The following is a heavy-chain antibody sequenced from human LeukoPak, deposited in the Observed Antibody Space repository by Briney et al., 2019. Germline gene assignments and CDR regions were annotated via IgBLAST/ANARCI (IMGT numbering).Heavy chain of an antibody. CDR1: GFIFSNNI. D-gene: IGHD3-22*01. CDR3: AKDPPHSDRSIYSDNS. Sequence: RGSLRLSCAASGFIFSNNIMNWVRQAPGKGLEWVSVISADGGDIYYADSVNGRFTISRDNSKNTLHLQMDSLRAEDTAVYYCAKDPPHSDRSIYSDNSWGQGTLVTVSS. CDR2: ISADGGDI. J-gene: IGHJ4*02. V-gene: IGHV3-23*01.